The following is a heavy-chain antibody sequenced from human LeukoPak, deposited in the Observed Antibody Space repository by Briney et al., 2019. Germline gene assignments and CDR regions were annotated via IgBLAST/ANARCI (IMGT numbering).Heavy chain of an antibody. CDR3: ALKKIAAAGALDY. CDR2: INPNSGGT. Sequence: ASVKVSCKASGYTFTGYYMHWVRQAPGQGLEWMGWINPNSGGTNYAQKFQGRVTMTRDTSISTAYMELSRLRSDDTAVYYCALKKIAAAGALDYWGQGTLVTVSS. J-gene: IGHJ4*02. D-gene: IGHD6-13*01. V-gene: IGHV1-2*02. CDR1: GYTFTGYY.